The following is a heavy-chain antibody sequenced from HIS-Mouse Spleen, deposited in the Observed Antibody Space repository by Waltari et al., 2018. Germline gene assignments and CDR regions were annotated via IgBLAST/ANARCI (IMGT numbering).Heavy chain of an antibody. D-gene: IGHD6-13*01. J-gene: IGHJ2*01. CDR1: GGSISSSSYY. CDR2: IYYSGST. CDR3: AREIPYSSSWYDWYFDL. V-gene: IGHV4-39*07. Sequence: QLQLQESGPGLVKPSETLSLTCTVAGGSISSSSYYWGWIGQPPGKGLEWIGCIYYSGSTYYNPSLKSRVTISVDTSKNQFSLKLSSVTAADTAVYYCAREIPYSSSWYDWYFDLWGRGTLVTVSS.